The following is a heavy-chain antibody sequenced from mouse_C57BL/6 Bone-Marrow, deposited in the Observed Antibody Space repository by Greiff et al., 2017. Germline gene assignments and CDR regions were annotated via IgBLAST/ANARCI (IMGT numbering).Heavy chain of an antibody. Sequence: VQGVESGPGLVAPSQSLSITCTVSGFSLTSYGVHWVRQPPGKGLEWLVVIWSDGSTTYNSALKSRLSISKDNSKSQVFLKMNSLQTDDTAMYYCARQDYYGSSYDYAMDYWGQGTSVTVSS. J-gene: IGHJ4*01. CDR1: GFSLTSYG. V-gene: IGHV2-6-1*01. CDR3: ARQDYYGSSYDYAMDY. CDR2: IWSDGST. D-gene: IGHD1-1*01.